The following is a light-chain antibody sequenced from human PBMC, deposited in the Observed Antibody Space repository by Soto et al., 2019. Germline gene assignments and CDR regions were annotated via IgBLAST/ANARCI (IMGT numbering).Light chain of an antibody. CDR2: DVS. Sequence: QSALTQPASVPGSPGQSITISCTGTSSDVGGYNYVSWYQQHPGKAPKLMIYDVSNRPSGVSNRFSGSKSGNTASLTISGLQAEDEADYYCSSYTSSARVFGTGTKLTVL. J-gene: IGLJ1*01. CDR1: SSDVGGYNY. CDR3: SSYTSSARV. V-gene: IGLV2-14*01.